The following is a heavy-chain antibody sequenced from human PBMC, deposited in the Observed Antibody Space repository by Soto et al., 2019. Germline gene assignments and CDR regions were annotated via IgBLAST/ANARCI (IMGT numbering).Heavy chain of an antibody. CDR1: GYTFTSYD. V-gene: IGHV1-8*01. Sequence: QVQLVQSGAEVMKPGASVKVSCKASGYTFTSYDINWVRQATGQGLEWMGWMNPNSGNTGNAQKFQGRITMTRNTSISTAYMELSSLRSEDTAVYYCARSVEWLASFDYWGQGTLVTVSS. CDR2: MNPNSGNT. D-gene: IGHD6-19*01. CDR3: ARSVEWLASFDY. J-gene: IGHJ4*02.